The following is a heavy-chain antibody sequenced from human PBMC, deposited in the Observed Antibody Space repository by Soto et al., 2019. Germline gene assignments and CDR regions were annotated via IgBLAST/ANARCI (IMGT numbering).Heavy chain of an antibody. CDR1: GFTFRSYA. D-gene: IGHD3-22*01. V-gene: IGHV3-30-3*01. CDR2: ISYDGGNK. Sequence: LRLSCGASGFTFRSYAMHWVRQTPGKGLEWVAVISYDGGNKHYADSVKGRFSISRDNSKNMLYLQMDSLSTEDTAVYYCVRSMIIVVRLIGLDYWGQGTLVTVSS. CDR3: VRSMIIVVRLIGLDY. J-gene: IGHJ4*02.